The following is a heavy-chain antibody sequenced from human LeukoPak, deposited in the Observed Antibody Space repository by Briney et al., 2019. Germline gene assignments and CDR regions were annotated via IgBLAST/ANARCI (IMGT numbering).Heavy chain of an antibody. CDR1: GGSISSTSYYWYY. V-gene: IGHV4-39*07. J-gene: IGHJ5*02. D-gene: IGHD1-26*01. Sequence: SETLSLTCTVSGGSISSTSYYWYYWGWIRQPPGKGLEWIGIIYYSGSTYHNPSLKSRVTISVDTSKNQFSLRLSSVTAADTAVYYCASFSGSYPNWFDPWGQGTLVTVSS. CDR3: ASFSGSYPNWFDP. CDR2: IYYSGST.